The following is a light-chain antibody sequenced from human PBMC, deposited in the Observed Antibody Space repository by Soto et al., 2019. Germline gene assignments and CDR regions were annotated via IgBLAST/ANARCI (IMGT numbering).Light chain of an antibody. CDR2: RNN. CDR3: AAWDDSLSGVV. V-gene: IGLV1-47*01. Sequence: VLTQPPSASGTPGQRVTISCSGSSSNIGSNYVYWYQQLPGTAPKLLIYRNNQRPSGVPDRFSGSKSGTSASLAISGLRSEDEANYYCAAWDDSLSGVVFGGGTKVTVL. J-gene: IGLJ3*02. CDR1: SSNIGSNY.